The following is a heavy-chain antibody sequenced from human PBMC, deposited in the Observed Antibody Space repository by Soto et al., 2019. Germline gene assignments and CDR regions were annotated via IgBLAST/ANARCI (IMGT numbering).Heavy chain of an antibody. D-gene: IGHD6-13*01. CDR2: INPSGGST. CDR3: ARMEADSMQQLAHFDY. J-gene: IGHJ4*02. CDR1: GYTFTSYY. Sequence: QVQLVQSGAEVKKPGASVKVSCKASGYTFTSYYMHWVRQAPGQGLEWMGIINPSGGSTSYAQKFQGRVTMTRDTSTSTVYLELSSLRSEDTAVYYCARMEADSMQQLAHFDYWGQGTLVTVSS. V-gene: IGHV1-46*01.